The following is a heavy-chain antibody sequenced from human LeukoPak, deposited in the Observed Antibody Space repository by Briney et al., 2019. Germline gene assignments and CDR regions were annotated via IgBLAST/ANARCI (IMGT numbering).Heavy chain of an antibody. CDR1: DDSFSNYY. CDR2: IYNSGSP. V-gene: IGHV4-59*08. D-gene: IGHD6-19*01. Sequence: SETLSLTCTVSDDSFSNYYWSWIRQPPGKGLEWIGYIYNSGSPTFNPSLKSRVTISLDTSKNQFSLNLRSVTAADTAVYYCARHGSGWTFDYWGQGTLVTVSS. J-gene: IGHJ4*02. CDR3: ARHGSGWTFDY.